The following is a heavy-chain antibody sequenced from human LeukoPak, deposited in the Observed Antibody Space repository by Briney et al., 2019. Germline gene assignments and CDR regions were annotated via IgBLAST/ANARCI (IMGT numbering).Heavy chain of an antibody. Sequence: GGSLRLSCAASGFTFSSYAMHWVRQAPGKGLEWLAVISYDGSNKYYADSVKGRFTISRDNSKNTLYLQMNSLRAEDTAVYYCARDYYGSGIPNWFDPWGQGTLVTVSS. CDR2: ISYDGSNK. V-gene: IGHV3-30-3*01. CDR3: ARDYYGSGIPNWFDP. D-gene: IGHD3-10*01. CDR1: GFTFSSYA. J-gene: IGHJ5*02.